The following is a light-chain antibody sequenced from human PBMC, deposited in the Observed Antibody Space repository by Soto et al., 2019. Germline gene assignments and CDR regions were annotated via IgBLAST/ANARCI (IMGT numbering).Light chain of an antibody. Sequence: DIQMTQSPSSLSASVGDRVTISCRARQGISNYLAWYQQKTGKAPRLLIYAASSLQSGVSFRFTGSGSGTDFTITISSLQPEDVATYYCQKYCWPPFSFGPGTKVDIK. CDR1: QGISNY. J-gene: IGKJ3*01. CDR2: AAS. V-gene: IGKV1-27*01. CDR3: QKYCWPPFS.